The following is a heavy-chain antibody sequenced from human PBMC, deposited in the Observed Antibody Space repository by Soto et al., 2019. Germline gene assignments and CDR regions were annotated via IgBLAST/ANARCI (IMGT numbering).Heavy chain of an antibody. CDR1: GFTFSGYA. D-gene: IGHD6-19*01. V-gene: IGHV3-23*01. J-gene: IGHJ5*02. CDR2: INSGGTT. CDR3: AKGSPISVAGTT. Sequence: GGSLRLSCAASGFTFSGYAMSWVRQAPGKGLEWVSAINSGGTTYYAVSVKGRFTISRDNSKNALYLQMNSLTAEDTALYYCAKGSPISVAGTTWGQGTLVTVSS.